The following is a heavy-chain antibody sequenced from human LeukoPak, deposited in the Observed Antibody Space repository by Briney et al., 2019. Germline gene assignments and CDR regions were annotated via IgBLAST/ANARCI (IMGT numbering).Heavy chain of an antibody. J-gene: IGHJ4*02. D-gene: IGHD3-16*01. V-gene: IGHV3-21*01. Sequence: PGGSLRLSCAASGFTFSSYVMSWVRQAPGRGLEWVSSISSSSSYIYYADSVKGRFTISRDNAKNSLYLQMDSLRAEDTAVYYCARGWASEAFDYWGQGTLVTVSS. CDR3: ARGWASEAFDY. CDR2: ISSSSSYI. CDR1: GFTFSSYV.